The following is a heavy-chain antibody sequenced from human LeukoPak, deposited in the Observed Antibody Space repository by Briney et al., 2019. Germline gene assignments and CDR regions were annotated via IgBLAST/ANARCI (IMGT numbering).Heavy chain of an antibody. CDR3: ARGTKVLLWFGELLFDY. CDR2: INHSGST. Sequence: SETLSLTCAVYGGSFSGYYWSWIRQPPGKGLEWIGEINHSGSTNYNPSLKSRVTISVDTSKNLFFLKLSSVTAADTAVYYCARGTKVLLWFGELLFDYWGQGTLVTVSS. J-gene: IGHJ4*02. V-gene: IGHV4-34*01. CDR1: GGSFSGYY. D-gene: IGHD3-10*01.